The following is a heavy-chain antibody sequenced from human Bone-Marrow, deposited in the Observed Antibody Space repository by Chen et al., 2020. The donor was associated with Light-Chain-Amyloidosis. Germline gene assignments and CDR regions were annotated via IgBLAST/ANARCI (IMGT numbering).Heavy chain of an antibody. J-gene: IGHJ3*02. Sequence: QVQLQESGPGLVKPSETLSLTCAVYGGSFSGYYWSWIRQPPGKGLEWIGSIYHSGSTYYNPSLKSRVTMSVDTSKNQFSLKLSSVTAADTAMYFCTRAWRSTSDGRHDAFDIWGQGTMVTVSS. CDR3: TRAWRSTSDGRHDAFDI. CDR2: IYHSGST. V-gene: IGHV4-34*10. CDR1: GGSFSGYY. D-gene: IGHD2-2*01.